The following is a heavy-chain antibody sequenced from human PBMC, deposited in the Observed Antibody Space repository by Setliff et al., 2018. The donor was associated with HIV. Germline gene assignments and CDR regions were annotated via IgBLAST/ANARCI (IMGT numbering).Heavy chain of an antibody. Sequence: ASVKVSCKASGGAFSSYALSWVRQAPGQGLEWMGGIIPIFGTANYAQKVQGRVTITTDESTSTAYMELSSLRSEDTAVYYCAKDVYVAKYYYGSSGYSGSYYFDYWGQGTLVTVSS. CDR3: AKDVYVAKYYYGSSGYSGSYYFDY. J-gene: IGHJ4*02. CDR1: GGAFSSYA. CDR2: IIPIFGTA. D-gene: IGHD3-22*01. V-gene: IGHV1-69*05.